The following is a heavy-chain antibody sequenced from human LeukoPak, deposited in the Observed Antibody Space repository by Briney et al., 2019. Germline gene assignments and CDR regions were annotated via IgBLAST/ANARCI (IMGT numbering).Heavy chain of an antibody. D-gene: IGHD2-21*01. J-gene: IGHJ3*01. V-gene: IGHV4-30-4*08. CDR1: VGSISSGDYY. CDR3: ARDLVVIATKYAPTL. CDR2: IYYSGST. Sequence: PSETLSPTCTVSVGSISSGDYYSSWIRQPPGKGLEWTGYIYYSGSTYYNPSLKSRVTISVDTSKNQFSLKLSSVTAADTAVYYCARDLVVIATKYAPTLWGQGTMVTVSS.